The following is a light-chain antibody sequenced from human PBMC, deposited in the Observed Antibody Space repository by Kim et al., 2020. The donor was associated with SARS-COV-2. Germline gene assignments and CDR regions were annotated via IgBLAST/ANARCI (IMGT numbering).Light chain of an antibody. J-gene: IGKJ2*03. CDR2: KAS. V-gene: IGKV1-5*03. CDR1: QSITDW. Sequence: DIQMTQSPSTLSASVGDKVTITCRASQSITDWLAWYQQKPGKAPKLLIHKASTLESGVPPRFSGSGSGTEFSLTISCLQPDDFATYYCQHYDTYPYSFGQRTKLEI. CDR3: QHYDTYPYS.